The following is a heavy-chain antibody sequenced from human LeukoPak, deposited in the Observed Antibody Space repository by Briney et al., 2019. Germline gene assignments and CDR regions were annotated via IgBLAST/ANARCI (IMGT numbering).Heavy chain of an antibody. J-gene: IGHJ4*02. D-gene: IGHD6-13*01. V-gene: IGHV4-59*01. CDR3: ARYGGTGYSSSWYYFDY. CDR2: IYYSGST. Sequence: SETLSLTCTVSGDSISSYYWSWIRQPPGKGLEWIGYIYYSGSTIYNPSLKSRVTISVDTSKNQFSLKLSSATAADTAVYYCARYGGTGYSSSWYYFDYWGQGTLVTVSS. CDR1: GDSISSYY.